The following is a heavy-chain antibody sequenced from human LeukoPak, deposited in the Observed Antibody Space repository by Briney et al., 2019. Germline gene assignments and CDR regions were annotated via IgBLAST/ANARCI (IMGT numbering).Heavy chain of an antibody. CDR2: INHSGST. D-gene: IGHD4-17*01. CDR3: ARAGPSMTTVTTYAFDI. CDR1: GGSFSGYY. J-gene: IGHJ3*02. Sequence: SETLSLTCAVYGGSFSGYYWSWIRQPPGKGLEWIGEINHSGSTNYNPSLKSRVTISVDTSKNQFSLKLSSVTAADTAVYYCARAGPSMTTVTTYAFDIWGQGTMVTASS. V-gene: IGHV4-34*01.